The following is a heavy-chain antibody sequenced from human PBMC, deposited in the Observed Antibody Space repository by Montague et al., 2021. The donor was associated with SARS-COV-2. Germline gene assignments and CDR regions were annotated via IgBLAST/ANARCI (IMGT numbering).Heavy chain of an antibody. CDR1: GFSLSTSGMC. D-gene: IGHD4-17*01. CDR3: ARTMTTVTPAYGLGDYYDGMDV. J-gene: IGHJ6*02. V-gene: IGHV2-70*11. CDR2: IDWHADK. Sequence: PALVKPTQTLTLTCSFSGFSLSTSGMCVSWFRQPPGKALEWLARIDWHADKYYSTSLKTRLTISKDTSKNQVVLTMTNMDPMDTATYYCARTMTTVTPAYGLGDYYDGMDVWGQGTTVTVSS.